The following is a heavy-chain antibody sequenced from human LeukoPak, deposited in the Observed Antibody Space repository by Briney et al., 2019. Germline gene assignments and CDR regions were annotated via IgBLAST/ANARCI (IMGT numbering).Heavy chain of an antibody. CDR3: ARVVADILTGTNWFDP. Sequence: SETLSLTCTVSGGSISSYYWSWIRQPPGKGLEWIGYIYYSGSTNYNPSLKSRVTISVDTSKNQFSLKLSSVTAADTAVYYCARVVADILTGTNWFDPWGQGTLVTVSS. J-gene: IGHJ5*02. V-gene: IGHV4-59*01. CDR1: GGSISSYY. D-gene: IGHD3-9*01. CDR2: IYYSGST.